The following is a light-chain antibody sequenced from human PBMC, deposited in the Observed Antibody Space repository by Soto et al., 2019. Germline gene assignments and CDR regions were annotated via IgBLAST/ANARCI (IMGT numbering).Light chain of an antibody. CDR2: DAY. V-gene: IGKV3-11*01. CDR3: QQRSNWPLT. J-gene: IGKJ4*01. Sequence: EIVLTQSPATLSLSPGERATLSCRASQRVSSYLAWYQQKPGQAARLLIYDAYNRATGIPARFSGSGSGTDFTLTISSLEPEDFAVYYCQQRSNWPLTFGGGTKVEIK. CDR1: QRVSSY.